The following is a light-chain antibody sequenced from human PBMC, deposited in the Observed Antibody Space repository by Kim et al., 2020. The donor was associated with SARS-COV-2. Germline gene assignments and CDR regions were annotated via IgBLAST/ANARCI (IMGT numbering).Light chain of an antibody. J-gene: IGKJ2*01. V-gene: IGKV1-33*01. CDR1: QDIRNY. CDR3: QQYDNPYT. CDR2: DAS. Sequence: DIQMTQSPSSLSAAVGDRVTITCQASQDIRNYLNWYQQKQGKAPKLLIYDASNLETGVPSRFSGSGSGTDFTFTISSLQPEDIATYYCQQYDNPYTFGQGTKLDI.